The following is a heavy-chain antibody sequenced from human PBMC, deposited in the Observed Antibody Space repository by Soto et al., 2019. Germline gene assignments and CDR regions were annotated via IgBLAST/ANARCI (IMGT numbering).Heavy chain of an antibody. CDR2: ISSSSTYI. J-gene: IGHJ6*02. D-gene: IGHD6-13*01. CDR1: GFTFTSYT. CDR3: ARDLAAATSYGMDV. Sequence: EVQLVESGGGLVKPGGSLRLSCAASGFTFTSYTMNWVRQAPGKGLEWVSSISSSSTYIYYADSVKGRFTISRDNAKNSLYLQMNSLGAEDTAVYDCARDLAAATSYGMDVWGQGTTVTVSS. V-gene: IGHV3-21*01.